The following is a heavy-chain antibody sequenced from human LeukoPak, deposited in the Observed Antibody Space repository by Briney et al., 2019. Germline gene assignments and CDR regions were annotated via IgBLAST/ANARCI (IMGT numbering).Heavy chain of an antibody. Sequence: SETLSLTCAVSGGSISSSNWWSWVRQPPGKGLEWTGEIYHSGSTNYNPSLKSRVTISVDKSKNQFSLKLSSVTAADTAVYYCARAHYYDSSGYTHWGQGTLVTVSS. J-gene: IGHJ4*02. D-gene: IGHD3-22*01. CDR2: IYHSGST. CDR1: GGSISSSNW. CDR3: ARAHYYDSSGYTH. V-gene: IGHV4-4*02.